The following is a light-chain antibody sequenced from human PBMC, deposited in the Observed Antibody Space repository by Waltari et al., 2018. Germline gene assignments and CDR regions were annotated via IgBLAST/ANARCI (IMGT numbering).Light chain of an antibody. J-gene: IGKJ5*01. CDR3: QQRGNWPPIA. CDR1: ESVSDY. CDR2: DAS. V-gene: IGKV3-11*01. Sequence: EIVLTQSPATLSLSPGERATLSCRASESVSDYLAWYQQKPGQAPRLLIFDASNRASGIPARFRGSGSGTDFSLTIGSLEPEDFAVYYCQQRGNWPPIAFGQGTRLEVK.